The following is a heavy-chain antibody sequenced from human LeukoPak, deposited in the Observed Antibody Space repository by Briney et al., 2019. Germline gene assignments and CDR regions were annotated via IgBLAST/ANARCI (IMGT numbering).Heavy chain of an antibody. Sequence: ASVKVSCKASGYTFTGYYIHWVRQAPGQGLEWMGWINPNSGGTSFAQNFQGRVTMARDTSINTVYMELSRLRSDDTAVYYCARDGHYYDSSGYLTYWGQGTLVTVSS. D-gene: IGHD3-22*01. J-gene: IGHJ4*02. V-gene: IGHV1-2*02. CDR3: ARDGHYYDSSGYLTY. CDR2: INPNSGGT. CDR1: GYTFTGYY.